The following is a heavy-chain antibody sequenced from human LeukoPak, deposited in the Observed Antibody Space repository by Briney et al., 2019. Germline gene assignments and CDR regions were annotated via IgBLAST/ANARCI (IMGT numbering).Heavy chain of an antibody. V-gene: IGHV4-4*07. CDR1: GVSISIYY. CDR3: ARVGDYALKD. J-gene: IGHJ4*02. CDR2: IDTSGIT. D-gene: IGHD3-16*01. Sequence: SETLSLTCTVSGVSISIYYWSWIRKPAGKGLEWIGRIDTSGITNYNPSLKSRVSMSVDTSKNQFSLRLSSVTAADTAVYYCARVGDYALKDWGQGTLVTVSS.